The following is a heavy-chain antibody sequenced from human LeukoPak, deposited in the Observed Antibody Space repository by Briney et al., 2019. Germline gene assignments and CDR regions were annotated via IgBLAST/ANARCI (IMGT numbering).Heavy chain of an antibody. CDR1: GFTLSDFG. D-gene: IGHD3-10*01. CDR3: ARDMGFYYFDY. Sequence: PGGSLRLSCSAFGFTLSDFGFHWVRQAPGKGLEWVAVLWSGGTNYYYADSVQGRVVISRDTSKNTLYLQMNSLRAEDSAVYYCARDMGFYYFDYWGQGTLVTVSS. J-gene: IGHJ4*02. CDR2: LWSGGTNY. V-gene: IGHV3-33*01.